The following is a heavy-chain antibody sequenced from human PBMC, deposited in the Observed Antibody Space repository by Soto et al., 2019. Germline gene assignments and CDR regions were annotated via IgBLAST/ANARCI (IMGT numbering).Heavy chain of an antibody. J-gene: IGHJ5*02. CDR1: GYTFTSYG. Sequence: ASVKVSCKDSGYTFTSYGISWVRQAPGQGLEWMGWISAYNGNTNYAQKLQGRDTMTPDTSTSTAYMEPRSLRSDDTAVYYCARDTRYIFCSSMVCYTYMSFDAWGQGSLVTVSS. V-gene: IGHV1-18*04. CDR2: ISAYNGNT. D-gene: IGHD2-2*01. CDR3: ARDTRYIFCSSMVCYTYMSFDA.